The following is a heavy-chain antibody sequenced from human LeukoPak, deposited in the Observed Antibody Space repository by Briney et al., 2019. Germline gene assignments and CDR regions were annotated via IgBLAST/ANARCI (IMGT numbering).Heavy chain of an antibody. D-gene: IGHD2-15*01. V-gene: IGHV3-11*06. CDR2: ISSSSSYT. CDR3: ARAARSLVAVFDY. Sequence: GGSLRLSCAASEFTVSDYYMSWIRQAPGKGLEWASYISSSSSYTNYADSVKGRFTISRDNAKNSLYLQMNSLRAEDTAVYYCARAARSLVAVFDYWGQGTLVTVSS. CDR1: EFTVSDYY. J-gene: IGHJ4*02.